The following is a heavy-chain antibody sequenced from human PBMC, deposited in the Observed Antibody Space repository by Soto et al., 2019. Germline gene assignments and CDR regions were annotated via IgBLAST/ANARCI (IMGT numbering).Heavy chain of an antibody. V-gene: IGHV3-33*01. J-gene: IGHJ5*02. CDR1: GYTFIRYG. CDR2: IWYDGSNK. D-gene: IGHD3-10*01. Sequence: QVQLVESGGGVVQPGMSLRLSCAASGYTFIRYGMHWVRQAPGKGLEWVAVIWYDGSNKYYVDSVKGRFTISRDNSKNTVFLQMDSLRVEDTALYYCARDGSGGAWGWFDPWGQGTLVSVSS. CDR3: ARDGSGGAWGWFDP.